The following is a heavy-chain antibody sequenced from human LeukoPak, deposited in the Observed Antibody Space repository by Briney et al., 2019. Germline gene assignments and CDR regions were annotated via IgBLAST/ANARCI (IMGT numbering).Heavy chain of an antibody. CDR3: ARDKGDYDTSGSLFVF. CDR2: IKQDGGEI. CDR1: GFTFSRYW. Sequence: GGSLRLSCAASGFTFSRYWMSWVRQVPRKGLEWVANIKQDGGEIYYVDSVKGRFTISRDNAKGSLYLQMNSLRAGDTAVYYCARDKGDYDTSGSLFVFGGQGTLVTVSS. V-gene: IGHV3-7*03. J-gene: IGHJ4*02. D-gene: IGHD3-22*01.